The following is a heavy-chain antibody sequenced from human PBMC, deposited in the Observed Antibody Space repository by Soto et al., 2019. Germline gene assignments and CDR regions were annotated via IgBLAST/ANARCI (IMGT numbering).Heavy chain of an antibody. D-gene: IGHD2-2*02. CDR1: GFTFSSYG. J-gene: IGHJ4*02. CDR2: IWYDGSKK. V-gene: IGHV3-33*01. CDR3: ARGLYTASPPLLY. Sequence: PGGSLRLSCAASGFTFSSYGMHWVRQAPGKGLEWVADIWYDGSKKYYADSVKGRFTISRDNAKNTLYLQINSLTAEDTAVFYCARGLYTASPPLLYWGRGTLVTLSS.